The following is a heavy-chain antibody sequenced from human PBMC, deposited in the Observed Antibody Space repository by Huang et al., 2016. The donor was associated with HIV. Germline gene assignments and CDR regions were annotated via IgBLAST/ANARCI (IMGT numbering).Heavy chain of an antibody. CDR1: GGTFSSFG. CDR2: IIPTLTTT. D-gene: IGHD5-18*01. Sequence: QVQLVQSEAEVKKPGSSVKVSCKASGGTFSSFGLSWVRQASGRGLEWMAGIIPTLTTTYAEQKFQGRVTLTADESTNTASMELNSLTFEDTAVYYCARPSDAAMIRDYYYPMDVWGQGTTVTVS. V-gene: IGHV1-69*01. J-gene: IGHJ6*02. CDR3: ARPSDAAMIRDYYYPMDV.